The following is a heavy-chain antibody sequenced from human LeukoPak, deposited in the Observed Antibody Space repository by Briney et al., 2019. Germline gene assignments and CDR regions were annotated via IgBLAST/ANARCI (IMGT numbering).Heavy chain of an antibody. CDR1: GFTFSSYW. CDR2: IKQDGSEK. CDR3: ARVGYTGTWYSSPPFDY. D-gene: IGHD5-12*01. J-gene: IGHJ4*02. V-gene: IGHV3-7*01. Sequence: PGGSLRLSCAASGFTFSSYWMSWVRQAPGKGLEWVANIKQDGSEKYYVDSVKGRFTISRDNSKNTLYLQMNSLRAEDTAVYYCARVGYTGTWYSSPPFDYWGQGTLVTVPS.